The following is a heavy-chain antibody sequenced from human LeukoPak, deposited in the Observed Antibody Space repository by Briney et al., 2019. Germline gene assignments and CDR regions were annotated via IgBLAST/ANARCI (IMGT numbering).Heavy chain of an antibody. V-gene: IGHV3-21*04. Sequence: GGSLRLSCAASGFTFSSYSMNWVRQAPGKGLEWVSSISSSSSYIYYADSVKGRFTISRDNAKNSLYLQMNSLRAEDTAVYYCAKDANYGSGSYYNYFDYWGQGTLVTVSS. CDR2: ISSSSSYI. CDR1: GFTFSSYS. CDR3: AKDANYGSGSYYNYFDY. D-gene: IGHD3-10*01. J-gene: IGHJ4*02.